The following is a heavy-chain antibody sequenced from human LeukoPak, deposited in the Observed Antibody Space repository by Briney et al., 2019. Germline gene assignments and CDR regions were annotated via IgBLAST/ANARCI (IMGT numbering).Heavy chain of an antibody. Sequence: GGSLRLSCAASGFTFDDYGMSWVRQAPGKELEWVSVIDWNGGSTEYADSVKGRFTISRDNARDSLYLQMNSLRAEDTALYHCLVVRGDGGWGQGTLVTVSS. CDR2: IDWNGGST. CDR3: LVVRGDGG. CDR1: GFTFDDYG. V-gene: IGHV3-20*01. J-gene: IGHJ3*01. D-gene: IGHD3-10*01.